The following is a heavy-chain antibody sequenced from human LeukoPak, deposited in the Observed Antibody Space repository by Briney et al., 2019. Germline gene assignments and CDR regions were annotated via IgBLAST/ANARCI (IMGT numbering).Heavy chain of an antibody. D-gene: IGHD4-17*01. Sequence: GGSLRLSCAASGFTFSTYWMSWVRQAPGKGLEWVAVIKQDGTEKYYVDSVKGRFTISRDNAKNSLYLQMNSLRAEDTAVYYCARATDGDYVPYWGQGTLVTVSS. V-gene: IGHV3-7*01. CDR2: IKQDGTEK. CDR1: GFTFSTYW. CDR3: ARATDGDYVPY. J-gene: IGHJ4*02.